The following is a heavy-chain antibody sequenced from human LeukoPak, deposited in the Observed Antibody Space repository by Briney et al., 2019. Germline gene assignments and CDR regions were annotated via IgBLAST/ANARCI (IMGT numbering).Heavy chain of an antibody. CDR2: IYYSGST. V-gene: IGHV4-59*01. CDR1: GGSISSYY. Sequence: PSETLSLTCTVSGGSISSYYWSWIRQPPGKGLEWIGYIYYSGSTNYNPSLKSRVTISVDTSKNQFSLKLSSVTAADTAVYYCARAGRDYGDYRVVDYWGQGTLVTVSS. J-gene: IGHJ4*02. CDR3: ARAGRDYGDYRVVDY. D-gene: IGHD4-17*01.